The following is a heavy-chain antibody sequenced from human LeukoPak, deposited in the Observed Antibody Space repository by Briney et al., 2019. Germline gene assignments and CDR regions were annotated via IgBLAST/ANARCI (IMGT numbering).Heavy chain of an antibody. V-gene: IGHV4-30-4*01. Sequence: SQTLSLTCALSGGSLSSAAYGWSWVRQPPGTGLEWIGYICDSGSTYYIPSLKRPLTISLDPPKNQFSLKLGSVTAADTAVYYCAAILRGTASYSIDDWGQGTLVTVSS. CDR3: AAILRGTASYSIDD. CDR2: ICDSGST. J-gene: IGHJ4*02. CDR1: GGSLSSAAYG. D-gene: IGHD3-10*01.